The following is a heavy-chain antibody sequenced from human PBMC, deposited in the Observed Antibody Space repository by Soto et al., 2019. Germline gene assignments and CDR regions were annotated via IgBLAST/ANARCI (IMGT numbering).Heavy chain of an antibody. CDR3: AKASICSSTSCYAAYYYYGMDV. J-gene: IGHJ6*02. CDR2: IYYSGST. Sequence: SETLSLTCTVSGGSISSYYWSWIRQPPGKGLEWIGYIYYSGSTNYNPSLKSRVTISVDTSKNQFSLKLSSVTAADTAVYYCAKASICSSTSCYAAYYYYGMDVWGQGTTVTVSS. CDR1: GGSISSYY. D-gene: IGHD2-2*01. V-gene: IGHV4-59*08.